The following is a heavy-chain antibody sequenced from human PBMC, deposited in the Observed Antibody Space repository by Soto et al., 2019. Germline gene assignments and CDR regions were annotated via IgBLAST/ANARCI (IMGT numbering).Heavy chain of an antibody. V-gene: IGHV3-30*18. J-gene: IGHJ4*02. D-gene: IGHD2-15*01. CDR1: GFIFSSYG. CDR2: ISYEGSHT. CDR3: AKEVHCGVGSSSCSQGFDY. Sequence: QVQLVESGGGVVQPGRTMRLTCAACGFIFSSYGMRWVRQAPDKGQAWVAVISYEGSHTYYADSVKGRFTITRDNSKYTLYLLMNSLRPEDTAVYFCAKEVHCGVGSSSCSQGFDYWCQGTLLTVSS.